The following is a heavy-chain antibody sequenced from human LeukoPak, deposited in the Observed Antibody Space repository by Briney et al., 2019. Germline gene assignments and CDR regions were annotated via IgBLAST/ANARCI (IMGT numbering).Heavy chain of an antibody. CDR1: GFTFSSYS. V-gene: IGHV3-21*01. Sequence: GGSLRLSCAASGFTFSSYSMNWVRQAPGKGLEWVSSISSSYIYYAESMKGRFTISRDNAKNSLYLQMNSLRAEDAAVYYCARDGGSGCFYDIDYWARGTLVTVSS. CDR3: ARDGGSGCFYDIDY. D-gene: IGHD3-22*01. J-gene: IGHJ4*02. CDR2: ISSSYI.